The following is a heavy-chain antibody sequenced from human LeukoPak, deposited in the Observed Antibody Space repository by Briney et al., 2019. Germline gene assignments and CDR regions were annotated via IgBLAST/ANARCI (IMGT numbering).Heavy chain of an antibody. J-gene: IGHJ4*02. CDR1: GFTFSSYG. D-gene: IGHD3-22*01. Sequence: GGSLRLSCAASGFTFSSYGMSWVRPAPGKGLEWASFITTSGATTSYADSVKGRFTISRDNPRNTLYMQMNSLRDEDTALYYCAIMHGYYDGSGYWVQWGQGTLVTVSS. V-gene: IGHV3-23*01. CDR2: ITTSGATT. CDR3: AIMHGYYDGSGYWVQ.